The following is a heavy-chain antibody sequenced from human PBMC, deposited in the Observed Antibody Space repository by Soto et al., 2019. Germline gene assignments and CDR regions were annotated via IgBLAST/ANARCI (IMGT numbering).Heavy chain of an antibody. Sequence: GPTLVNATQTLTLTCTFSAFSLSTNVVGVGWIRQPPGKPLEWLAVIYWNEDKRYSRSLKSRLSITKDTSKNQVVLTMTTMDPVDTATYYCVHTVMVHTITGGHYFDYWGQGTLVTVSS. CDR3: VHTVMVHTITGGHYFDY. V-gene: IGHV2-5*01. D-gene: IGHD2-8*01. J-gene: IGHJ4*02. CDR1: AFSLSTNVVG. CDR2: IYWNEDK.